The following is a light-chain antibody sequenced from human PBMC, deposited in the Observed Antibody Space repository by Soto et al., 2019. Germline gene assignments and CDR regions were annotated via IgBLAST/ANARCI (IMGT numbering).Light chain of an antibody. CDR1: QSISRN. CDR3: QQYNSYST. Sequence: IQMTQSPSSLSASVGDRVTITCRASQSISRNLNWYQQKPGKAPELLIYTASNLQSGVPSRFSGSGSGTDFALTISSLQPDDFATYYCQQYNSYSTFSQGTKVDIK. J-gene: IGKJ1*01. CDR2: TAS. V-gene: IGKV1-39*01.